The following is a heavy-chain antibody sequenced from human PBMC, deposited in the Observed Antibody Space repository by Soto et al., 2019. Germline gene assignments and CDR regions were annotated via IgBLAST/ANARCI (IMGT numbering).Heavy chain of an antibody. V-gene: IGHV4-34*01. CDR2: INHSGTI. CDR3: ARADRTLVTSYSLDG. CDR1: GGAISGYY. D-gene: IGHD2-21*02. J-gene: IGHJ6*02. Sequence: SETLALTGAGDGGAISGYYGTWLRTPPGKGLEWIGEINHSGTINFNPSLKSRLTISLDTSKKHFSLKLSSVTDADTAAYYCARADRTLVTSYSLDGWGQGTTVTFS.